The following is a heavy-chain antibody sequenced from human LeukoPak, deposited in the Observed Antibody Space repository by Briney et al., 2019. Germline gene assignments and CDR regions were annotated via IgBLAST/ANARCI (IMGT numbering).Heavy chain of an antibody. Sequence: PGGSLRLSCAASGFTFSRYAMSWARQAPGKGLEWVSAISGSGGSTYYADSVKGRFTISRDNSKNTLYLQMNSLRAEDTAVYYCARDSKKRGYSYGFDYWGQGTLVTVSS. CDR1: GFTFSRYA. CDR3: ARDSKKRGYSYGFDY. CDR2: ISGSGGST. V-gene: IGHV3-23*01. D-gene: IGHD5-18*01. J-gene: IGHJ4*02.